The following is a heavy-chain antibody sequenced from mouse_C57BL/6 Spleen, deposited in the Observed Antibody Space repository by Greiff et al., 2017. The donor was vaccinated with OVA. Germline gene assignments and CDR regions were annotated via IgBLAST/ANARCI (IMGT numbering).Heavy chain of an antibody. D-gene: IGHD1-1*01. J-gene: IGHJ3*01. Sequence: DVQLVESGGGLVKPGGSLKLSCAASGFTFSSYAMSWVRQTPEKRLEWVATISDGGSYTYYPDNVKGRFTISRDNAKNNLYLQMSHLKSEDTAMYYCARDRYYGSSYVRFAYWGQGTLVTVSA. CDR2: ISDGGSYT. V-gene: IGHV5-4*01. CDR1: GFTFSSYA. CDR3: ARDRYYGSSYVRFAY.